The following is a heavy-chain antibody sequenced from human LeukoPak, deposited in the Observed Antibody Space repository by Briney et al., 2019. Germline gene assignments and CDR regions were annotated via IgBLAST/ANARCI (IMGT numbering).Heavy chain of an antibody. V-gene: IGHV1-8*01. CDR3: ARGFGYCSSSRCPLHDY. Sequence: ASVKVSCKASGYTFTTYDINWVRQTTGQGLEWLGWMNPNSGNTGYAQKFQGRVTFTGNTSIGTAYKELISLKSDDTAVYYCARGFGYCSSSRCPLHDYWRQGTRVSVS. CDR2: MNPNSGNT. CDR1: GYTFTTYD. D-gene: IGHD2-2*01. J-gene: IGHJ4*02.